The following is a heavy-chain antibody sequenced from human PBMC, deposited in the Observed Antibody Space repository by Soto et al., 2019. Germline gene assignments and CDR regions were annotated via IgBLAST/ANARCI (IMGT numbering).Heavy chain of an antibody. CDR2: IYYGGST. Sequence: SETLSLTCTVSGGSISSYYWSWIRQPPGKGLEWIGYIYYGGSTNYNPSLKSRVTISVDTSKNQLSLKLSSVTAADTAVYYCARGVTIFGVVKGMDVWGQGTTVTVSS. D-gene: IGHD3-3*01. J-gene: IGHJ6*02. V-gene: IGHV4-59*01. CDR1: GGSISSYY. CDR3: ARGVTIFGVVKGMDV.